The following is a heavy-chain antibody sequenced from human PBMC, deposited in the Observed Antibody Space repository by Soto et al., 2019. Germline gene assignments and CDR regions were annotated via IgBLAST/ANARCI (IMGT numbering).Heavy chain of an antibody. CDR1: GGSISSSSYY. J-gene: IGHJ4*02. CDR3: ARRPYYYDSPGPPR. V-gene: IGHV4-39*01. Sequence: PSETLSLTCTVSGGSISSSSYYWDWIRQPPGKGLEWIGSIYYRGSTYYNPSLQSQVTISVDTSKIQFSLNLSSVTAADTSVYYCARRPYYYDSPGPPRWGQGMLVTVSS. D-gene: IGHD3-9*01. CDR2: IYYRGST.